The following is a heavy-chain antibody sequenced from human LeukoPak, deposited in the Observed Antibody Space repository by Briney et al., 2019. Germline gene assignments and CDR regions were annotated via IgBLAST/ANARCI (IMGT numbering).Heavy chain of an antibody. V-gene: IGHV1-2*02. CDR2: INPNSGGT. D-gene: IGHD2-2*01. CDR3: ATSRGYCSSTSCRDDYYFDY. Sequence: GASVEVSCKASGYTFTGYYMHWVRQAPGQGLEWMGWINPNSGGTNYAQKFQGRVTMTRDTSISTAYMELSRLRSDDTAVYYCATSRGYCSSTSCRDDYYFDYWGQGTLVTVSS. CDR1: GYTFTGYY. J-gene: IGHJ4*02.